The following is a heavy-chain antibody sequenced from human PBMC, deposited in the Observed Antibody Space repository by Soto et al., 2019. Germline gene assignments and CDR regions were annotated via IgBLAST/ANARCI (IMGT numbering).Heavy chain of an antibody. CDR1: GDSVSSNSAA. CDR2: TYYRSKWYN. J-gene: IGHJ4*02. CDR3: ARYAGPLLTYYYDSSGYYFDY. D-gene: IGHD3-22*01. V-gene: IGHV6-1*01. Sequence: PSQTLSLTCAISGDSVSSNSAAWNWIRQSPSRGLEWLGRTYYRSKWYNDYAVSVKSRITINPDTSKNQFSLQLNSVTPEDTAVYYCARYAGPLLTYYYDSSGYYFDYWGQGTLVTVSS.